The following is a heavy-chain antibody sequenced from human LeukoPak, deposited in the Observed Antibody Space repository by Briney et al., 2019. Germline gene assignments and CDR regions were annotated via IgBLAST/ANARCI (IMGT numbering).Heavy chain of an antibody. Sequence: PGGSLRLSCAASGFIFRNYAMSWVRQAPGKGLEWVSAITGSGDTTYYADSVKGRFTISGDNSKNALYVEMNTLRAEDTAVYYCVKWGDYDILTGYYVPDFWGQGTLVTVSS. CDR3: VKWGDYDILTGYYVPDF. D-gene: IGHD3-9*01. J-gene: IGHJ4*02. CDR2: ITGSGDTT. CDR1: GFIFRNYA. V-gene: IGHV3-23*01.